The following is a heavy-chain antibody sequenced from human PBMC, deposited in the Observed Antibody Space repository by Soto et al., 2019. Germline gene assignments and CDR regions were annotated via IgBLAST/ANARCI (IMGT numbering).Heavy chain of an antibody. V-gene: IGHV4-34*01. Sequence: KSSETLSLTCAVYGGSFSGYYWSWIRQPPGKGLEWIGEINHSGSTNYNPSLKSRVTISVDTSKNQFSLKLSSVTAADTAVYYCARGYSNWSLLNWFDPWGQGTLVTVSS. D-gene: IGHD4-4*01. CDR2: INHSGST. CDR3: ARGYSNWSLLNWFDP. J-gene: IGHJ5*02. CDR1: GGSFSGYY.